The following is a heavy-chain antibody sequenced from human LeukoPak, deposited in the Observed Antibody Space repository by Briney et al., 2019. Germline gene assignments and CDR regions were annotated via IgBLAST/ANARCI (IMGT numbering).Heavy chain of an antibody. CDR1: GFIFGRDS. V-gene: IGHV3-48*01. D-gene: IGHD3-16*01. Sequence: GGSLRLSCAASGFIFGRDSMNWVRQAPGRGLEWISFISRDSDIRYYADSVRGRFTISRDNSKNTLYLQMNSLRAEDTAVYYCAREDDGYYYYYGMDVWGQGTMVTVSS. J-gene: IGHJ6*02. CDR2: ISRDSDIR. CDR3: AREDDGYYYYYGMDV.